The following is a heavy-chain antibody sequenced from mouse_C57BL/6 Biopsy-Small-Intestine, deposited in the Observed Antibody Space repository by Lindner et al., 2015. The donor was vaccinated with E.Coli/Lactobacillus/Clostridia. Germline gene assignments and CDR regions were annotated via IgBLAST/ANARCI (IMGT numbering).Heavy chain of an antibody. CDR1: GYAFNNSW. V-gene: IGHV1-82*01. CDR3: VYGDYVAWFAY. CDR2: IWPGDGDT. D-gene: IGHD2-13*01. J-gene: IGHJ3*01. Sequence: VQLQESGPELVKPGASVKISCKASGYAFNNSWVNWVKQRPGKGLEWIGRIWPGDGDTNYNGIFEGKATLIADKSSNTAYMQLSRLTSEDSAVYFCVYGDYVAWFAYWGQGTLVTVSA.